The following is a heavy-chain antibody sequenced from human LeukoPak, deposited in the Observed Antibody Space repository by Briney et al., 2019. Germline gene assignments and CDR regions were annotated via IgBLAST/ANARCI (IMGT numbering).Heavy chain of an antibody. J-gene: IGHJ4*02. CDR3: ARARDYYDSSGFYFDY. D-gene: IGHD3-22*01. V-gene: IGHV4-38-2*02. CDR2: IYHSGST. Sequence: SDTLSLTCTVSGYSISSGYYWGWIRQPPGKGLEWIGSIYHSGSTYYNPSLKSRLTISVDTSKNQVSLKLSSVTAADTAVYYCARARDYYDSSGFYFDYWGQGTLVTVSS. CDR1: GYSISSGYY.